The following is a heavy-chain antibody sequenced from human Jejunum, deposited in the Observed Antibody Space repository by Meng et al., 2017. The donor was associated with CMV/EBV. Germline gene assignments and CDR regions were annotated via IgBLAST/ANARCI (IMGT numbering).Heavy chain of an antibody. J-gene: IGHJ2*01. V-gene: IGHV4-30-4*01. D-gene: IGHD6-19*01. CDR2: IYSSGNT. Sequence: SCGSIRSGDYFWSWIRQSPGKGLEWIGCIYSSGNTYYTPSLKSRLIISIDTSKTQFSLKLNSLTAADTAVYYCARGGSSGWYDWYFDLWGLGTLVTVSS. CDR3: ARGGSSGWYDWYFDL. CDR1: CGSIRSGDYF.